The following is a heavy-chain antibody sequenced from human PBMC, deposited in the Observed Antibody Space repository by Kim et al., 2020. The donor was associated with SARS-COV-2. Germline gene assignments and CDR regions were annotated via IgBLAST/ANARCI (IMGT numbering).Heavy chain of an antibody. CDR1: GFTFSSYA. J-gene: IGHJ4*02. Sequence: GGSLRLSCAASGFTFSSYAMSWVRQAPGKGLEWVSAISGSGGSTYYADSVKGRFTISRDNSKNTLYLQMNSLRAEDTAVYYCAKFRRESRGYSYGSPHYFDYWGQGTLVTVSS. CDR3: AKFRRESRGYSYGSPHYFDY. CDR2: ISGSGGST. V-gene: IGHV3-23*01. D-gene: IGHD5-18*01.